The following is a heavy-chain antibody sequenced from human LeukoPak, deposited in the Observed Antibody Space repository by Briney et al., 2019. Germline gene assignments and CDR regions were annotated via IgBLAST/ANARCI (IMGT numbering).Heavy chain of an antibody. Sequence: PGGSLRLSCAASGFTFSSYGMHWVRQAPGKGLEWVAVISYDGSNKYYADSVKGRFTISRDNSKNTPYLQMNSLRAEDTAVYYCAKAGSRFGELFSYYYGMDVWGQGTTVTVSS. V-gene: IGHV3-30*18. D-gene: IGHD3-10*01. CDR2: ISYDGSNK. J-gene: IGHJ6*02. CDR1: GFTFSSYG. CDR3: AKAGSRFGELFSYYYGMDV.